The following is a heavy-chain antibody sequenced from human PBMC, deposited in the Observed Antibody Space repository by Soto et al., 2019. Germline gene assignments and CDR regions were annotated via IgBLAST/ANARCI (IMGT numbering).Heavy chain of an antibody. Sequence: QITLKESGPTLVKPTQPLTLTCTFSVFSLSTSGVGVGWILQPPGQALKWLALIYWDDDKRYSPSLKSRLTITKDTSKDQVVLTMTNMDPVDTATYYCAHSYGCSGDSCYSNISWLDPWGQGTLVTVSS. J-gene: IGHJ5*02. CDR2: IYWDDDK. CDR3: AHSYGCSGDSCYSNISWLDP. V-gene: IGHV2-5*02. CDR1: VFSLSTSGVG. D-gene: IGHD2-15*01.